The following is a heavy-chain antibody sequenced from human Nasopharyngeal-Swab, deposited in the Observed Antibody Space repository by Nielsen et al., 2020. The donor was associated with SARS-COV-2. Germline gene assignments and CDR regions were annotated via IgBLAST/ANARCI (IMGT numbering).Heavy chain of an antibody. CDR3: AKLIAVTGSDY. J-gene: IGHJ4*02. D-gene: IGHD6-19*01. Sequence: WIRQPPGKGLEWVAVISYDGTNNKYYGDSVKGRFTISRDNSKNTLYLQMNSLRAEDTAVYYCAKLIAVTGSDYWGQGTLVTVSS. CDR2: ISYDGTNNK. V-gene: IGHV3-30*18.